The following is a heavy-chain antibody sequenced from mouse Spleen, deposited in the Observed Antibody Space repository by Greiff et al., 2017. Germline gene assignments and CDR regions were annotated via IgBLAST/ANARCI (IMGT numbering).Heavy chain of an antibody. D-gene: IGHD2-14*01. CDR2: IDPENGDT. V-gene: IGHV14-4*01. CDR3: TKYDGWFAY. Sequence: EVKLVESGAELVRPGASVKLSCTASGFNIKDDYMHWVKQRPEQGLEWIGWIDPENGDTEYASKFQGKATITADTSSNTAYLQLSSLTSEDTAVYYCTKYDGWFAYWGQGTLVTVSA. J-gene: IGHJ3*01. CDR1: GFNIKDDY.